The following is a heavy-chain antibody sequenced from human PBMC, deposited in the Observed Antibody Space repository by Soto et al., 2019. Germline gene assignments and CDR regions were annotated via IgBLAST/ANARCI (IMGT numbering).Heavy chain of an antibody. V-gene: IGHV3-30*18. CDR1: GFTFSSYG. CDR3: AEDSAVADYYGMDV. D-gene: IGHD6-19*01. J-gene: IGHJ6*02. Sequence: QVQLVESGGGVVQPGRSLRLSCAASGFTFSSYGMHWVRQAPGKGLEWVAVISYDGSNKYYADSVKSRFTISRDNSKNTLYLQMNSMRAEDTAVYYSAEDSAVADYYGMDVWGRGTTVTVSS. CDR2: ISYDGSNK.